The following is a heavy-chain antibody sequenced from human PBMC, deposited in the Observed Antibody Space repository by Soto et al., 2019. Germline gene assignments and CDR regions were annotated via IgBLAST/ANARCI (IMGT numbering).Heavy chain of an antibody. D-gene: IGHD3-22*01. V-gene: IGHV1-69*06. CDR2: IIPIFGTA. Sequence: ASVKVSCKASGGTFSSYAISWVRQAPGQGLEWMGGIIPIFGTANYAQKFQGRVTITADKSTSTAYMELSSLRSEDTAVYYCARVNGYYYDSSGYLYWFDPWGQGTLVTVSS. J-gene: IGHJ5*02. CDR3: ARVNGYYYDSSGYLYWFDP. CDR1: GGTFSSYA.